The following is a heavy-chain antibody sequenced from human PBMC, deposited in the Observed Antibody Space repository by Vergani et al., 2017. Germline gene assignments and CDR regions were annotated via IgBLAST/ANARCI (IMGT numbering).Heavy chain of an antibody. CDR1: GFTFSSYA. Sequence: EVQLVESGGGLVQPGGSLRLSCAASGFTFSSYAMHWVRQAPGKGLEYVSAISSNGGSTYYANSVKGRFTISRDNSKNTLYLQMGSLRAEDMAVYYCARLIAVAGTGYNWFDPWGQGTLVTVSS. CDR3: ARLIAVAGTGYNWFDP. V-gene: IGHV3-64*01. CDR2: ISSNGGST. D-gene: IGHD6-19*01. J-gene: IGHJ5*02.